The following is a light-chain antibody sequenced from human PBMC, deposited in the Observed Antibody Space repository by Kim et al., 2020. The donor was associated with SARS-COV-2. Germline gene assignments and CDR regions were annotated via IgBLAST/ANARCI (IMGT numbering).Light chain of an antibody. CDR2: DAS. V-gene: IGKV3-11*01. CDR3: QQRSNWPRYS. J-gene: IGKJ2*03. CDR1: QSVSSY. Sequence: LSPGERATLSCSASQSVSSYLAWYQQKPGQAPRLLIYDASNRATGIPARFSGSGSGTDFTLTISSLEPEDFAVYYCQQRSNWPRYSFGQGTKLEI.